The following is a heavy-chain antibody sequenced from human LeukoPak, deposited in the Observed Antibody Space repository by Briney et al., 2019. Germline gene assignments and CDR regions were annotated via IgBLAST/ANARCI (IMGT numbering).Heavy chain of an antibody. CDR3: ARNPAGIGDY. V-gene: IGHV3-48*02. J-gene: IGHJ4*02. CDR1: GFSFFTYI. CDR2: ISSGSRII. D-gene: IGHD1-26*01. Sequence: GGSLRLSRAPSGFSFFTYIMNWVRQAPGKGLEWVSFISSGSRIIYYADSVKGRFTVSRDNAKNSLYLQMNSLRDEDTAVYYCARNPAGIGDYWGQGTLVTVSS.